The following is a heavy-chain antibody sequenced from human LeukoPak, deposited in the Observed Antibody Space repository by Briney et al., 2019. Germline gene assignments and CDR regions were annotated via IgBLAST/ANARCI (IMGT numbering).Heavy chain of an antibody. V-gene: IGHV4-4*07. D-gene: IGHD3-3*01. CDR2: IYTSGST. CDR3: ASAIDFWSGSIGDYYYMDV. Sequence: SETLSLTCTGSGGSISSYYWSWIRQPAGKGLEWIGRIYTSGSTNYNPSLKSRVTMSVDTSKNQFSLKLSSVTAADTAVYYCASAIDFWSGSIGDYYYMDVWGKGTTVTVSS. CDR1: GGSISSYY. J-gene: IGHJ6*03.